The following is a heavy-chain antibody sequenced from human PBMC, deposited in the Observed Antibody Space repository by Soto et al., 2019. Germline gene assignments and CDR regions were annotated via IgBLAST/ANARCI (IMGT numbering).Heavy chain of an antibody. CDR1: GFTVSSYN. CDR3: AGAGQQLDY. J-gene: IGHJ4*02. CDR2: ISRSGSPI. Sequence: EVQLVESGGGFVQPGGSLRLSCAASGFTVSSYNMNWVRQAPGKGLEWVAHISRSGSPIYYAESVKGRFIISRDHAKNSLYLQMNSLRAEDTAVYYCAGAGQQLDYWGQGTLVTVSS. D-gene: IGHD6-13*01. V-gene: IGHV3-48*01.